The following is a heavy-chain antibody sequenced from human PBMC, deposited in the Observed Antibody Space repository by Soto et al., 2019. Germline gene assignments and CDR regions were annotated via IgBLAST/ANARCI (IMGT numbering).Heavy chain of an antibody. J-gene: IGHJ4*02. CDR1: VFTFSSYA. CDR3: AKAVRGSGSSGFDY. D-gene: IGHD3-10*01. Sequence: PGWSLRLSCASSVFTFSSYAMSWVRPAPGKGLEWVSAISGSGGSTYYADSVKGRFTISRDNSKNTLYLQMNSLRAEDTAVYYCAKAVRGSGSSGFDYWGQGTLVTVSS. CDR2: ISGSGGST. V-gene: IGHV3-23*01.